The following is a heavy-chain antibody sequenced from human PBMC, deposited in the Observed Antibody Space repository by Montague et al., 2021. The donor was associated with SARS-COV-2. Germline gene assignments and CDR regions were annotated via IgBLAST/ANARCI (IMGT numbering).Heavy chain of an antibody. Sequence: CAISGDSVSRNSAAWNWIRRSPSRGLEWLGRTYYRSKWYNDYAVSVKSRITINPDTSKNQISLQLNSVTPEDTAVYYCARIPVGSKYYFDFWGQGTLVTVSS. CDR1: GDSVSRNSAA. J-gene: IGHJ4*02. V-gene: IGHV6-1*01. D-gene: IGHD2-2*01. CDR3: ARIPVGSKYYFDF. CDR2: TYYRSKWYN.